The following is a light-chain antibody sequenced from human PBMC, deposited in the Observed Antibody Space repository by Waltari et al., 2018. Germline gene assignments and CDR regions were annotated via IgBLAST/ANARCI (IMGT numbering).Light chain of an antibody. CDR3: QRYDNLPIFA. CDR1: QPITNY. CDR2: DAS. J-gene: IGKJ3*01. Sequence: DIQLTQSPSSPSASVGERITITCRASQPITNYLNWYQQKAGKAPELLIHDASNLEAGVPSRFSGSQSGTEFTITISSLQPEDIATYYCQRYDNLPIFAFGPGTKVDIK. V-gene: IGKV1-33*01.